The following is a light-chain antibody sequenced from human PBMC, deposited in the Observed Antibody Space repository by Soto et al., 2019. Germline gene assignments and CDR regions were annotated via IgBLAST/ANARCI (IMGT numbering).Light chain of an antibody. V-gene: IGLV2-14*03. Sequence: QSALTQPASVSGSPGQSITISCSGTSSDVGLSDYVSWYQQHPGKAPKLMIYDVRRRPSGVSDRFSGSKSGNTASLTVSGLQAEDEADYYCNSYTSSSTLVLFGGGTKVTVL. CDR2: DVR. CDR1: SSDVGLSDY. CDR3: NSYTSSSTLVL. J-gene: IGLJ2*01.